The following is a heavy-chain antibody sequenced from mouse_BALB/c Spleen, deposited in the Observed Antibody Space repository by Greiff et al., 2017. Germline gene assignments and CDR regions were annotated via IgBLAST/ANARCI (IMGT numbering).Heavy chain of an antibody. CDR3: ARGYDFDY. V-gene: IGHV5-6-3*01. J-gene: IGHJ2*01. D-gene: IGHD3-1*01. CDR2: INSNGGST. CDR1: GFTFSSYG. Sequence: EVQGVESGGGLVQPGGSLKLSCAASGFTFSSYGMSWVRQTPDKRLELVATINSNGGSTYYPDSVKGRFTISRDNAKNTLYLQMSSLKSGDTAMYYCARGYDFDYWGQGTTLAVSS.